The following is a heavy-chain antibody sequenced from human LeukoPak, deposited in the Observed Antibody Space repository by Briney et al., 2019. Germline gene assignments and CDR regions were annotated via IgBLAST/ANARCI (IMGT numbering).Heavy chain of an antibody. CDR3: AKSNGYGLVDI. CDR1: GGSISTSSYY. J-gene: IGHJ3*02. Sequence: SETLSLTCTVSGGSISTSSYYWGWVRQPPGKGLEWIGNITYYSPSLKSRVTISLDTSRNQFSLKLNSVTAADTAVYYCAKSNGYGLVDIWGQGTMVTVSS. CDR2: IT. V-gene: IGHV4-39*07. D-gene: IGHD3-10*01.